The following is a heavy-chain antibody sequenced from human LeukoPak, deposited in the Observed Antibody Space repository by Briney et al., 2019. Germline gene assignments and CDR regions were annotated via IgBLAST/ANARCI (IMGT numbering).Heavy chain of an antibody. CDR2: IYYSGST. V-gene: IGHV4-30-4*01. D-gene: IGHD2-2*01. CDR1: GGSISSGDYY. Sequence: ETSETLSLTCTVSGGSISSGDYYWSWIRQPPGKGLEWIGYIYYSGSTYYNPSLKSRVTISVDTSKNQFSLKLSSVTAADTAVYYCAREYCSSTSCHRAFDYWGQGTLVTVSS. CDR3: AREYCSSTSCHRAFDY. J-gene: IGHJ4*02.